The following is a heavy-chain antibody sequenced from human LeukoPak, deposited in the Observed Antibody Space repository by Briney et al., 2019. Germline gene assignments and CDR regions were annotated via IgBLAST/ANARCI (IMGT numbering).Heavy chain of an antibody. D-gene: IGHD6-19*01. CDR1: GFTFSSYG. Sequence: GGSLRLSCAASGFTFSSYGMHWVRQAPGKGLEWVAVISYDGSNKYYADSVKGRFTISRDNSKNTLYLQMNSLRAEDTAVYYCAKDGAVAEIDYWGQGTLVTVST. CDR3: AKDGAVAEIDY. V-gene: IGHV3-30*18. J-gene: IGHJ4*02. CDR2: ISYDGSNK.